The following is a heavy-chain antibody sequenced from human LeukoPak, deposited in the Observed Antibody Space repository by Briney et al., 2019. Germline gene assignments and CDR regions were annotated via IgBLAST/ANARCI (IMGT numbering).Heavy chain of an antibody. V-gene: IGHV4-59*11. CDR2: VSYTGRT. Sequence: SETLSLTCTVSGGSLSGHYWSWIRQPPGKRLEWIGYVSYTGRTKYNPSLQSRVTISVDTSKNQFSLKLSSVTAADTAVYYCARVGILRFPSNWFDPWGQGTLVTVSS. CDR3: ARVGILRFPSNWFDP. CDR1: GGSLSGHY. D-gene: IGHD3-3*01. J-gene: IGHJ5*02.